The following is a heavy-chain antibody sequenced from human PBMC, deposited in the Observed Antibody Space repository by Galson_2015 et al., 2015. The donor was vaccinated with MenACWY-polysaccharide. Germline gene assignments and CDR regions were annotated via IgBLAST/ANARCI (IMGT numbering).Heavy chain of an antibody. V-gene: IGHV3-23*01. CDR1: GFSFSAYA. Sequence: SLRLSCAASGFSFSAYAVGWVRHIPGKGLEWVSSITGSGSHAFYADSVRGRFTMSKDNSKNMLFLQMDTLRAEDTAVYHCARISLQSRNFDFWGQGTLVTVSS. J-gene: IGHJ4*02. CDR2: ITGSGSHA. CDR3: ARISLQSRNFDF.